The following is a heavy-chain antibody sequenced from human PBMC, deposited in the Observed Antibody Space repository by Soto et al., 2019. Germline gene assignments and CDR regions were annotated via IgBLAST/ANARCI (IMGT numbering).Heavy chain of an antibody. J-gene: IGHJ6*02. CDR2: IIPIFGTA. CDR3: ARDSGIITTLYYYYYYGMDV. CDR1: GGTFSSYA. D-gene: IGHD3-3*01. V-gene: IGHV1-69*06. Sequence: GASVKVSCKASGGTFSSYAISWVRQAPGQGLEWMGGIIPIFGTANYAQKFQGRVTITADKSTSTAYMELSSLRSEDTAVYYCARDSGIITTLYYYYYYGMDVWGQGTTVTVSS.